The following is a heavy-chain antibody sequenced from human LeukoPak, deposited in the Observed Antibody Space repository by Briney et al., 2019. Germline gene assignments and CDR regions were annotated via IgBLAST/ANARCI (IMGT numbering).Heavy chain of an antibody. Sequence: GRSLRLSCAASGFTFSSYAMSWVRQAPGKGLEWVSAISGSGGSTYYADSVKGRFTISRDNSKNTLYLQMNSLRAEDTAVYYCAKDYYDSSGPFDYWGQGTLVTVSS. CDR1: GFTFSSYA. CDR2: ISGSGGST. J-gene: IGHJ4*02. CDR3: AKDYYDSSGPFDY. D-gene: IGHD3-22*01. V-gene: IGHV3-23*01.